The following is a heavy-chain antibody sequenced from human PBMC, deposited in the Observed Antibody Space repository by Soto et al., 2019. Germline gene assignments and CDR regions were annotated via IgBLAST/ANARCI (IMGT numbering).Heavy chain of an antibody. V-gene: IGHV4-59*01. J-gene: IGHJ3*02. CDR3: ARGRAGTYDAFDI. Sequence: PEKLRLTYTVSGGSMRRYFWSWIRQPPGKGLEWIGYIYYSGTTNYNPSLKSRVTTSLDTSKNQFSLKVVSLTAADTAFYYCARGRAGTYDAFDIWGLGTLGSVS. CDR1: GGSMRRYF. D-gene: IGHD1-26*01. CDR2: IYYSGTT.